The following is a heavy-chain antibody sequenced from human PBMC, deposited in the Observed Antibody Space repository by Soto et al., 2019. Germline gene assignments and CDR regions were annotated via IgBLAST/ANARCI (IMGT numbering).Heavy chain of an antibody. Sequence: GESLKISCTGFGYSFTTFWISWVRQMPGKGLEWMGTIDPRDSYTNYSPSFQGHVTISADKSISTAYLQWGSLQASDTAMYFCARLYCSSSAACDSWFDPWGQGTLVTVSS. CDR2: IDPRDSYT. CDR1: GYSFTTFW. V-gene: IGHV5-10-1*01. J-gene: IGHJ5*02. CDR3: ARLYCSSSAACDSWFDP. D-gene: IGHD2-2*01.